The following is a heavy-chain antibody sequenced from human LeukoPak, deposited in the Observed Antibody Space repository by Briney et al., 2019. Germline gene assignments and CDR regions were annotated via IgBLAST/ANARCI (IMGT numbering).Heavy chain of an antibody. CDR1: GYTFTGYY. CDR3: AREAPDCTNGVCPRGFDP. D-gene: IGHD2-8*01. Sequence: ASVKVSCKASGYTFTGYYMHWVRQAPGQGLEWMGWINPNSGGTNYAQKFQGRVTMTRDTSISTAYMELSRLRSDDTAVYYCAREAPDCTNGVCPRGFDPWGQGTLVTVSS. V-gene: IGHV1-2*02. J-gene: IGHJ5*02. CDR2: INPNSGGT.